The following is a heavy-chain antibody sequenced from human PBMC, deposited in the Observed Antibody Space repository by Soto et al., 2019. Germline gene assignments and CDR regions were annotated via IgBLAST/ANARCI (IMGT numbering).Heavy chain of an antibody. CDR2: INAGNGNT. CDR1: GSTFTSYA. Sequence: ASVKVSCKASGSTFTSYAMHWVRQAPGQRLEWMGWINAGNGNTKYSQKFQGRVTITRDTSASTAYMELSSLRSEDTAVYYCARDLVRITIFGVVTDNWFDPWGQGTLVTVSS. V-gene: IGHV1-3*01. D-gene: IGHD3-3*01. CDR3: ARDLVRITIFGVVTDNWFDP. J-gene: IGHJ5*02.